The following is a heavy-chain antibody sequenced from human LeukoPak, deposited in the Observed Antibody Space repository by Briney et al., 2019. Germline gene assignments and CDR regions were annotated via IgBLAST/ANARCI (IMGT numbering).Heavy chain of an antibody. V-gene: IGHV3-21*01. CDR3: ASTTRIAVAGTEY. CDR1: GFTFSSYS. Sequence: PGGSLRLSCAASGFTFSSYSMNWVRQAPGKGLEWVSSISSSSSYIYYADSVKGRFTISRDNAKNSLYLQMNSLRAEDTAVYYCASTTRIAVAGTEYWGQGTLVTVSS. CDR2: ISSSSSYI. D-gene: IGHD6-19*01. J-gene: IGHJ4*02.